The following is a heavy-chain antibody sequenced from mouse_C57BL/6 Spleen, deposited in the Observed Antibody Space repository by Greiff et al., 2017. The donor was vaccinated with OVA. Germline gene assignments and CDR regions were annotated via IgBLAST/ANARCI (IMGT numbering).Heavy chain of an antibody. J-gene: IGHJ1*03. CDR1: GYTFTSYW. D-gene: IGHD1-1*01. CDR2: IDPNSGGT. CDR3: ARSLYYGSSPHWYFDV. Sequence: VQLQQPGAELVKPGASVKLSCKASGYTFTSYWMHWVKQRPGRGLGWIGRIDPNSGGTKYNEKFKSKATLTVDKPSSTAYMQLSSLTSEDSAVYYCARSLYYGSSPHWYFDVWGTGTTVTVSS. V-gene: IGHV1-72*01.